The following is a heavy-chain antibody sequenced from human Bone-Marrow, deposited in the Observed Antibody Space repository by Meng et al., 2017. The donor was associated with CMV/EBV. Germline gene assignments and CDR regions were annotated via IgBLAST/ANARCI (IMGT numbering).Heavy chain of an antibody. Sequence: GGSLRLSCAASGFTFSNYWMHWVRQAPGKGLVWVSRITSDGSITNYADSVKGRFTISRDNAQNTLYLQMSSLRAEDTAVYFCARAQFDPWGQGTLVTVSS. CDR2: ITSDGSIT. CDR3: ARAQFDP. V-gene: IGHV3-74*01. CDR1: GFTFSNYW. J-gene: IGHJ5*02.